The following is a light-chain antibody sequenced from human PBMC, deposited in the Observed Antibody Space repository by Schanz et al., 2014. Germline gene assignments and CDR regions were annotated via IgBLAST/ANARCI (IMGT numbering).Light chain of an antibody. Sequence: EIVLTQSPGALSLYPGDRATLSCRASQSVSSIDLAWYQQKPGQAPNVLIYGASRRATGIPDRFSGSGSGTDFTLTISRLEPEDFAVYYCQHYSLSPLFGQGTKVDI. CDR1: QSVSSID. J-gene: IGKJ1*01. V-gene: IGKV3-20*01. CDR3: QHYSLSPL. CDR2: GAS.